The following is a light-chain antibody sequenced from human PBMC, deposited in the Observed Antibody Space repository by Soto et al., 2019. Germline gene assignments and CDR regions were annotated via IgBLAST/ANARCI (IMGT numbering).Light chain of an antibody. CDR2: EVS. Sequence: QSALTQPASVSGSPGQSITISCTGTSSDVGGYNYVSWYQQHPGKAPKLMIYEVSNRPSGVSNRFSGSKSGNTASLTISGLQTEDEADYYCSSYTSSSTFYVFGIGTKVTVL. J-gene: IGLJ1*01. V-gene: IGLV2-14*01. CDR3: SSYTSSSTFYV. CDR1: SSDVGGYNY.